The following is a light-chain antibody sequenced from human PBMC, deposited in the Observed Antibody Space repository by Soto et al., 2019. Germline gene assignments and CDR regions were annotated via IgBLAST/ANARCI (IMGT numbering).Light chain of an antibody. CDR3: QQRTLWPRT. J-gene: IGKJ1*01. Sequence: EIVLTQSPATLSLSPGERATLSCRASQSLSGTLAWFQQKVGQPPRLLIYGASNRATGIPARFSASGSGTDFTLTISSLEPEDFAVYYCQQRTLWPRTFGQGTK. CDR1: QSLSGT. V-gene: IGKV3-11*01. CDR2: GAS.